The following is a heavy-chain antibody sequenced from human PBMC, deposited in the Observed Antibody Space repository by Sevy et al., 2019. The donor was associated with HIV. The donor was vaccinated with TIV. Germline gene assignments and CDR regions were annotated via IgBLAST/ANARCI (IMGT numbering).Heavy chain of an antibody. J-gene: IGHJ4*02. CDR1: GFTFGDYC. D-gene: IGHD6-13*01. Sequence: GGSLRLSCTASGFTFGDYCMSWVRQAPGKGLEWVAFLKSDVYGGTVDHAASVRGRFVISRDSSKTIAYLQMNDLKTEDTGVYYCTRFKAAQSIFDYWGQGALVTVSS. V-gene: IGHV3-49*04. CDR2: LKSDVYGGTV. CDR3: TRFKAAQSIFDY.